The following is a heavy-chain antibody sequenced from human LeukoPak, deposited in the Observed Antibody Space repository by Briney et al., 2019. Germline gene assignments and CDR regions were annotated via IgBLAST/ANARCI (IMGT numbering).Heavy chain of an antibody. J-gene: IGHJ6*02. D-gene: IGHD4-11*01. CDR3: ARNSNYEEDYYYYYGMDV. CDR1: GLTFSSDW. V-gene: IGHV3-74*01. CDR2: INSDASTI. Sequence: GGSLRLSCAASGLTFSSDWMHWVRQVPGKGLVWVSRINSDASTINYADSVKGRFTISRDNSKNTLYLQMNSLRAEDTAVYYCARNSNYEEDYYYYYGMDVWGQGTTVTVSS.